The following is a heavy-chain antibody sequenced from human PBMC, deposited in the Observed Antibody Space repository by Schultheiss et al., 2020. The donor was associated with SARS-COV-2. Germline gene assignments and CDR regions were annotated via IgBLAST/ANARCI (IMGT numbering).Heavy chain of an antibody. CDR1: GFSVSDNY. D-gene: IGHD4-23*01. CDR2: IYSGGST. CDR3: AAHGGHSD. Sequence: GGSLRLSCATSGFSVSDNYMSWVRQAPGKGLEWVSVIYSGGSTYYADSVKGRFTISRDNSKNTIYLQMNSLRAEDTGMYYCAAHGGHSDWGQGTLVTVSS. J-gene: IGHJ4*02. V-gene: IGHV3-66*01.